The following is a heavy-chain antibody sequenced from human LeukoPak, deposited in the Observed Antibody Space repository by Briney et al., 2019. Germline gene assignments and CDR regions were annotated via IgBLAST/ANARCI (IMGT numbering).Heavy chain of an antibody. D-gene: IGHD2-2*01. CDR3: AKGTGRGVVLPFDY. CDR2: INPDGSTT. J-gene: IGHJ4*02. V-gene: IGHV3-74*01. Sequence: PGGSLRLSCAASGFTLGSYWMHWVRQVPGKGLVWVSRINPDGSTTYYADSVKGRFTISRDNSKIMLYLQMNSLRAEDTAVYFCAKGTGRGVVLPFDYWGQGTLVTVSS. CDR1: GFTLGSYW.